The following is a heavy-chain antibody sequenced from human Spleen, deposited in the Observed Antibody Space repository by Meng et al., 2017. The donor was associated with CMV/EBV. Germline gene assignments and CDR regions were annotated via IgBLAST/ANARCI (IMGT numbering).Heavy chain of an antibody. CDR2: LNPNNGGT. J-gene: IGHJ2*01. D-gene: IGHD3-3*01. V-gene: IGHV1-2*02. Sequence: ASVKVSCKASGYTFTGNYLNWVRQAPGQGLEWMGWLNPNNGGTHYAQKFQGRVTMTRDTSISTVYMELSRLTSDDTAVYYCARDSDFWSGYLIGHFDLWGRGTLVTVSS. CDR3: ARDSDFWSGYLIGHFDL. CDR1: GYTFTGNY.